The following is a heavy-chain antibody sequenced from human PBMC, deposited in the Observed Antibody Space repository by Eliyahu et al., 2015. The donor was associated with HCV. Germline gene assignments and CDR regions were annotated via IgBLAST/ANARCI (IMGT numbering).Heavy chain of an antibody. CDR3: ARDRLKRFYDSSGYPDY. CDR2: ISSSGSTI. Sequence: GKGLEWVSYISSSGSTIYYADSVKGRFTISRDNAKNSLYLQMNSLRAEDTAVYYCARDRLKRFYDSSGYPDYWGQGTLVTVSS. D-gene: IGHD3-22*01. V-gene: IGHV3-11*01. J-gene: IGHJ4*02.